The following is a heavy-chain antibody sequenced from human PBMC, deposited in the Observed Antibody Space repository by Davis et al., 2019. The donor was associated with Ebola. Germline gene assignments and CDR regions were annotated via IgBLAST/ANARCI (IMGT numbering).Heavy chain of an antibody. Sequence: GESLKISCAASGFTFSNYWMSWVRQAPGKGLEWVASIKQDGSERSYVDSVKGRFTMSRDNAKNSLYLQMNSLRDEDTAVYYCARDRYYYGSGSYGDWGQGTLVTVSS. J-gene: IGHJ4*02. CDR2: IKQDGSER. D-gene: IGHD3-10*01. CDR3: ARDRYYYGSGSYGD. CDR1: GFTFSNYW. V-gene: IGHV3-7*01.